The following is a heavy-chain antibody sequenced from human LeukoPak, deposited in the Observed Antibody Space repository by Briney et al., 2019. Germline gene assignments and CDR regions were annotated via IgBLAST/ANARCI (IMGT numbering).Heavy chain of an antibody. Sequence: ASVKVSCKASGYTFTSYGISWVRQAPGQGLEWMGWISAYNGNTNYAQKLPGRVTMTTDTSTSTAFMELRSLRPDDTAVYYCARAINYCGGDCYYFDYWGQGTLVTVSS. J-gene: IGHJ4*02. CDR3: ARAINYCGGDCYYFDY. V-gene: IGHV1-18*01. CDR2: ISAYNGNT. D-gene: IGHD2-21*02. CDR1: GYTFTSYG.